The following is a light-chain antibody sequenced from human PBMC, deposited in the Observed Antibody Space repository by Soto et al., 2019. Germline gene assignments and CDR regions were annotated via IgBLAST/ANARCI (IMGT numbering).Light chain of an antibody. CDR2: EGS. V-gene: IGLV2-23*01. CDR1: SSDVGSYNL. Sequence: LTQPASVSGSPGQSITISCTGTSSDVGSYNLVSWYQQHPGKAPKLMIYEGSKRPSGVSNRFSGSKSGNTASLTISGLQAEDEADYYCCSYAGSGTPSFGTGTKVTVL. J-gene: IGLJ1*01. CDR3: CSYAGSGTPS.